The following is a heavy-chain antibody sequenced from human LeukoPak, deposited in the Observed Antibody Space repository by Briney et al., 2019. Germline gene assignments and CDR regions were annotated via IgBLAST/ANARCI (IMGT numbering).Heavy chain of an antibody. D-gene: IGHD3-3*02. V-gene: IGHV1-69*05. J-gene: IGHJ5*02. Sequence: SVKVSCKASGGTFSSYAISWLRQAPGQGLEWMGRIIPIFGTANYAQKFQGRVTITTDESTSTAYMELSSLRSEDTAVYYCARGHFRPDDWFDPWGQGTLVTVSS. CDR2: IIPIFGTA. CDR1: GGTFSSYA. CDR3: ARGHFRPDDWFDP.